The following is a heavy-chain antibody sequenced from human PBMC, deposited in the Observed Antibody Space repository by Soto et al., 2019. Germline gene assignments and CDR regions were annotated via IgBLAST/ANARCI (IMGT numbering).Heavy chain of an antibody. CDR2: VSGGSGST. J-gene: IGHJ4*02. CDR1: GFSFSTYG. CDR3: AKWNGYGDY. D-gene: IGHD1-1*01. V-gene: IGHV3-23*01. Sequence: EVQLLESGGGLVQPGGSLRLSCAVSGFSFSTYGVTWVRQAPGKGLEWVSGVSGGSGSTHYADSVKGRFTITGDNSKNTVYLQMNSLRVEDTAVYYCAKWNGYGDYGGQGTLVTVSS.